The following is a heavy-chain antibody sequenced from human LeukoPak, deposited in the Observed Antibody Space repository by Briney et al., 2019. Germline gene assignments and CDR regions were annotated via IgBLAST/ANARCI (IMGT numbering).Heavy chain of an antibody. J-gene: IGHJ4*02. V-gene: IGHV4-39*01. CDR2: IYYSGST. Sequence: RSSETLSLTCIVSGGSISGSTYYWGWIRQPPGKGLEWIGSIYYSGSTYYNPSLKSRVTISVDTSKNQFSLKLSSVTAADTAVYYCARHPIYTGIVGAIDYWGQGTLVTVSS. CDR3: ARHPIYTGIVGAIDY. CDR1: GGSISGSTYY. D-gene: IGHD1-26*01.